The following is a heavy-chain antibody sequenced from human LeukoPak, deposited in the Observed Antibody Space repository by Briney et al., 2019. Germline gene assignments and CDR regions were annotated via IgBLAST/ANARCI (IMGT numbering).Heavy chain of an antibody. CDR2: IIPIFGTA. D-gene: IGHD3-22*01. Sequence: ASVKVSCKASGGTFSSYAISWVRQAPGQGLEWMGGIIPIFGTANYAQKFQGRVTITADESTSTAYMELSSLRSEDTAVYYCASWGTMIVVATDAFDIWGQGTIVTVSS. CDR1: GGTFSSYA. J-gene: IGHJ3*02. CDR3: ASWGTMIVVATDAFDI. V-gene: IGHV1-69*13.